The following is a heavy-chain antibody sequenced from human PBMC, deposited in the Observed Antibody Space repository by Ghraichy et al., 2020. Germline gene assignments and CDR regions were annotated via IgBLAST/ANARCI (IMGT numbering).Heavy chain of an antibody. J-gene: IGHJ4*02. CDR1: GFSVGNNY. D-gene: IGHD1-1*01. Sequence: GGSLRLSCAASGFSVGNNYVRWVRQAPGKGLAWVSLIYSGGSTYYADSVRGRFIISRDSSKNTVYLQMNSLRAEDTAIYYCARSPANNYCWGQGTLVNVSS. V-gene: IGHV3-66*01. CDR2: IYSGGST. CDR3: ARSPANNYC.